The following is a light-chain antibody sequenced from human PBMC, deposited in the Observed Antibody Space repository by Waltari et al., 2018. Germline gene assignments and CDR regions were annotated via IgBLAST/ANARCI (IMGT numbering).Light chain of an antibody. CDR3: AAWDDSLEEV. J-gene: IGLJ2*01. CDR1: SSNIGSNF. CDR2: RNN. Sequence: QSVLTQPPSASGAPGQRVTISCSGSSSNIGSNFVYWYQQLPGTAPKPLIYRNNQRPSGVPDRFSGSKSGPSASLAISGLRSEDEAHYYCAAWDDSLEEVFGGGTKLTVL. V-gene: IGLV1-47*01.